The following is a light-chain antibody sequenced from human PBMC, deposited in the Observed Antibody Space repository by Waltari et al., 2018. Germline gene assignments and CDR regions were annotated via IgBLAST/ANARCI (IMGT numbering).Light chain of an antibody. CDR2: GNT. CDR3: QSYDSSLSGSRV. CDR1: SPNIGAGYN. J-gene: IGLJ1*01. V-gene: IGLV1-40*01. Sequence: QYVLTQPPSVSGAPGQRVTISCTGSSPNIGAGYNVHWYQQLPGTAPKLLIHGNTNRPSGVPDRFSGSKSGTSASLAITGLQTEDEADYYCQSYDSSLSGSRVFGTGTKVTVL.